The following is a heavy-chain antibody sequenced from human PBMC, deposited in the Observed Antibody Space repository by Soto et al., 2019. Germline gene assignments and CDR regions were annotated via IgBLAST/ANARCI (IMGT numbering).Heavy chain of an antibody. V-gene: IGHV3-15*07. CDR3: TTSYDFWSTSSAESGY. CDR2: IESKTDGGTT. Sequence: PGGSLRLSCAASGFSFNNAWMTWVRQAPGKGLEWVGRIESKTDGGTTDYAAPVKGRFTISRDDSKNTLYLQMNSLKTEDTAVYYCTTSYDFWSTSSAESGYWGQGTLVTVSS. D-gene: IGHD3-3*01. CDR1: GFSFNNAW. J-gene: IGHJ4*02.